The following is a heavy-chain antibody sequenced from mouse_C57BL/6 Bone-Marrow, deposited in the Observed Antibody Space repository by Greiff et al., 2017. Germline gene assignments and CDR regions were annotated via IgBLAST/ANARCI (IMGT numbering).Heavy chain of an antibody. V-gene: IGHV1-72*01. D-gene: IGHD1-1*01. J-gene: IGHJ1*03. CDR2: IDPNGGGT. CDR3: ARDYYGSSYRSRYCDV. Sequence: QVQLQQPGAELVKPGASVKLSCKASGYTFTSYWMHWVKQRPGRGLEWIGRIDPNGGGTKYNEKCKSKATLTVDKPSSKADMQLSSRTSEDSAVYYCARDYYGSSYRSRYCDVWGTGTTVTVSS. CDR1: GYTFTSYW.